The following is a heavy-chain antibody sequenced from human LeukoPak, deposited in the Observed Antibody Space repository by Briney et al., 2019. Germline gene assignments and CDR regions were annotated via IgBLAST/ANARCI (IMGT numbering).Heavy chain of an antibody. D-gene: IGHD5-18*01. CDR1: GGSISSYY. CDR2: IYYSGST. V-gene: IGHV4-59*01. J-gene: IGHJ4*02. Sequence: SETLSLTCTVSGGSISSYYWSWIRQPPGKGLEWIGYIYYSGSTNYNPSLKSRVIISVDTSKNQFSLNLSSVTAADTAVYYCARGRGFSYGATTGFDYWGQGTLVTVSS. CDR3: ARGRGFSYGATTGFDY.